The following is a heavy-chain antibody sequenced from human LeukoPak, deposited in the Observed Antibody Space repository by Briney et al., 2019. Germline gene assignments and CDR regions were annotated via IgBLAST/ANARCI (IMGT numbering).Heavy chain of an antibody. CDR2: IIPIFGTA. CDR1: GGTFSSYA. D-gene: IGHD4-11*01. Sequence: GASVKVSCKASGGTFSSYAISWVRQAPGQGLEWMGGIIPIFGTANYAQKFQGRVTITADESTSTAYMELRSLRSDDTAVYYCASYDYSNLYAFDIWGQGTMVTVSS. CDR3: ASYDYSNLYAFDI. V-gene: IGHV1-69*13. J-gene: IGHJ3*02.